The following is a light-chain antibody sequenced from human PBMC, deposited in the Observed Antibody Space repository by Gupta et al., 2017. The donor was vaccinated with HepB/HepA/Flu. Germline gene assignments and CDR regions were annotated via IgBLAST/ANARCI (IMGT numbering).Light chain of an antibody. CDR1: QGIGNW. J-gene: IGKJ5*01. V-gene: IGKV1D-12*01. Sequence: DIQMTQSPSSVSASVGDRVTITCRASQGIGNWLAWYQQRPGKAPKLLIYGASSVQSGVPSRFSGSGSGTDFTLTISSLQPEDFATYYCQQANNFSGTFGQGTLLEIK. CDR3: QQANNFSGT. CDR2: GAS.